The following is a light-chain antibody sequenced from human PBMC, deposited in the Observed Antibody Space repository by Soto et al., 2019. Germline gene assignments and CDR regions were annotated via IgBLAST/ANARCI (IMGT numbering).Light chain of an antibody. Sequence: QTVVTQEPSLTVSPGGTVTLTCASSTGAVTSGNYPSWLQQKPGQTPRTLIYTTNSRHSWTPARFSGSLLGGKAALTLSGVQPEDEAEYYCLLYYGGAQLVFGGGTKLTV. CDR1: TGAVTSGNY. V-gene: IGLV7-43*01. CDR3: LLYYGGAQLV. CDR2: TTN. J-gene: IGLJ3*02.